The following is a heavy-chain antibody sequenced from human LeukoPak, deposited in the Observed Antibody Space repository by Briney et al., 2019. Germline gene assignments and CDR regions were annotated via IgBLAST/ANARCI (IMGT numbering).Heavy chain of an antibody. V-gene: IGHV3-64*01. Sequence: GGSLRLSCAASGFTFSSYAMHWVRQAPGKGLEYVSAISSNGGSTYYANSVKGRFTISRDNSKNTLYLQMGSLRAEDMAVYYCAGRRGDNIVVVPAVPRDYWGQGTLVTVSS. CDR3: AGRRGDNIVVVPAVPRDY. CDR2: ISSNGGST. D-gene: IGHD2-2*01. J-gene: IGHJ4*02. CDR1: GFTFSSYA.